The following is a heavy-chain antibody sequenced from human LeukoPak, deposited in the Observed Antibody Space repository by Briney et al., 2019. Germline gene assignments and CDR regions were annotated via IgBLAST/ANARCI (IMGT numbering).Heavy chain of an antibody. D-gene: IGHD4-23*01. V-gene: IGHV4-30-4*02. J-gene: IGHJ5*02. CDR2: IYYSGST. CDR3: ARYGGKGRNWFDP. Sequence: PSETLSLTCTVSGGSISSGDYYWSWIRQPPGKGLEWIGYIYYSGSTYYNPSLKSRVTISVDTSKNQFSLKLSSVTAADTAVYYCARYGGKGRNWFDPWGQGTLVTVSS. CDR1: GGSISSGDYY.